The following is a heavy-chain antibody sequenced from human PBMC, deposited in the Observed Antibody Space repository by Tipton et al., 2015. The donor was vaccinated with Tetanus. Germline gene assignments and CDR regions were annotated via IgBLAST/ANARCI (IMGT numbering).Heavy chain of an antibody. CDR2: ISGSGGGT. Sequence: SLRLSCAASGFTFSSYAMSWVRQAPGKGLEWVSFISGSGGGTFYADSVKGRFTISRDNSKNTLYLQMNSRRAEDTAVYYCAKVASSAGVYQYYHGLDVWGQGTTVTVAS. V-gene: IGHV3-23*01. J-gene: IGHJ6*02. CDR3: AKVASSAGVYQYYHGLDV. CDR1: GFTFSSYA. D-gene: IGHD2-2*01.